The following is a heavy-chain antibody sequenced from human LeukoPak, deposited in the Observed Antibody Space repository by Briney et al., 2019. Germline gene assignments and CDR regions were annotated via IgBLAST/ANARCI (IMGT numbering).Heavy chain of an antibody. CDR2: ISYDGSNK. CDR3: ARRRTAAGRRWFDP. D-gene: IGHD6-13*01. Sequence: PGRSLRLSCAASGFTFSSYGMHWVRQAPGKGLEWVAVISYDGSNKYYADSVKGRFTISRDNSKNTLYLQMNSLRAEDTAVYYCARRRTAAGRRWFDPWGQGTLVTVSS. J-gene: IGHJ5*02. CDR1: GFTFSSYG. V-gene: IGHV3-30*03.